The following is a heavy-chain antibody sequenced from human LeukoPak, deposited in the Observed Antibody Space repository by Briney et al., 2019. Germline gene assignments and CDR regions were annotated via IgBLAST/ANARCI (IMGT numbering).Heavy chain of an antibody. Sequence: SETLSVTCAVYGGSFSGYYWSWIRQPPGKGLEWIGEINHSGSINYNPSLKSRVTISVDTSKNQFSLKLSSVTAADTAVYYCARGGYAFPEALVAGGGCYFDYWGQGTLVTVSS. J-gene: IGHJ4*02. V-gene: IGHV4-34*01. CDR2: INHSGSI. CDR3: ARGGYAFPEALVAGGGCYFDY. CDR1: GGSFSGYY. D-gene: IGHD6-19*01.